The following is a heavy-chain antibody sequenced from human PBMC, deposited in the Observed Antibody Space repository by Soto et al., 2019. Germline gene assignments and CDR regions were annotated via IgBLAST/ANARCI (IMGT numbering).Heavy chain of an antibody. CDR2: VNHSGST. CDR3: ARGHVRTYDFWSGRQTNWFDP. V-gene: IGHV4-34*01. CDR1: GGSLRGYY. Sequence: SETLSLTCAVHGGSLRGYYWSWIRQPPGKGLEWTGEVNHSGSTNYNPSLKSRGVISVTISLDTSKNQISLKLSSVTAADTAVYYCARGHVRTYDFWSGRQTNWFDPWGQGSRVTVSS. D-gene: IGHD3-3*01. J-gene: IGHJ5*02.